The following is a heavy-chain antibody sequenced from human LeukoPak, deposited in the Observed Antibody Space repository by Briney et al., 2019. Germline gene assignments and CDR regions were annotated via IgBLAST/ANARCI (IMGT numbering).Heavy chain of an antibody. D-gene: IGHD3-22*01. CDR1: GFTFSNFW. V-gene: IGHV3-74*01. CDR3: ARVYETNDYLY. Sequence: GGSLRLSCAASGFTFSNFWMHWVRRAPGKGLVWVALIYGDGSFTRYADSVKGRFTISRDNAKNTVYLQMNSLRVEDTAVYYCARVYETNDYLYWGQGSLVTVSS. CDR2: IYGDGSFT. J-gene: IGHJ4*02.